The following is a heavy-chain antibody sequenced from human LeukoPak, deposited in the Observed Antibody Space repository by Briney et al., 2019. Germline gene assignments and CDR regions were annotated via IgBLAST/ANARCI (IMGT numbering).Heavy chain of an antibody. D-gene: IGHD3-3*02. CDR1: GFTFSSYE. V-gene: IGHV3-48*03. J-gene: IGHJ4*02. CDR3: ARDSQHLNFDH. CDR2: ISSSGGAI. Sequence: GGSLRLSCAASGFTFSSYEMNWFRQAPGKGLEWLSYISSSGGAIYYADSVKGRFTISRDNAKNSLYLQMNSLRAEDTAVYYCARDSQHLNFDHWGQGTLVTVSS.